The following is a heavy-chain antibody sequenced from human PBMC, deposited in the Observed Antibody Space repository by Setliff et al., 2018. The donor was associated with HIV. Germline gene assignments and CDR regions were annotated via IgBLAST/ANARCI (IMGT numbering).Heavy chain of an antibody. D-gene: IGHD1-26*01. CDR1: GFTFSDYY. Sequence: GGSLRLSCAASGFTFSDYYMSWIRQAPGKGLEWVSYISSSGSTIYYADSVKGRFTISRDNAKNSLYLQMNSLRAEDTAVYYCAREVVGATERYYFDYWGHGTLVTVSS. V-gene: IGHV3-11*01. J-gene: IGHJ4*01. CDR3: AREVVGATERYYFDY. CDR2: ISSSGSTI.